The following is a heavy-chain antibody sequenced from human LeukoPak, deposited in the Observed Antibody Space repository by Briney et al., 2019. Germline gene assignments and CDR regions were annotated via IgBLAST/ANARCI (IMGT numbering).Heavy chain of an antibody. CDR2: IYTSGST. Sequence: SETLSLTCTVSGGSISSGSYYWSWIRQPAGKGLEWIGRIYTSGSTNYNPSLKSRVTISVDTSKNQFSLKLSSVTAADTAVYYCARDRAEWELLPIYDYWGQGTLVSVSS. J-gene: IGHJ4*02. CDR1: GGSISSGSYY. D-gene: IGHD1-26*01. V-gene: IGHV4-61*02. CDR3: ARDRAEWELLPIYDY.